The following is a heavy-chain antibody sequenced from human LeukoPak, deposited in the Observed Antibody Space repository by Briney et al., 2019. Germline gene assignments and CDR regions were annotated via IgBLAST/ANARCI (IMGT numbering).Heavy chain of an antibody. CDR3: ASQGFGESYVRFDY. J-gene: IGHJ4*02. V-gene: IGHV4-59*08. Sequence: SETLSLTCTVSGGSISSYYWSWIRQPPGKGLEWIGYIYYSGSTNYNPSLKSRVTISVDTSKNQFSLKLSSVTAADTAVYYCASQGFGESYVRFDYWGQGTLVTVSS. CDR1: GGSISSYY. CDR2: IYYSGST. D-gene: IGHD3-10*01.